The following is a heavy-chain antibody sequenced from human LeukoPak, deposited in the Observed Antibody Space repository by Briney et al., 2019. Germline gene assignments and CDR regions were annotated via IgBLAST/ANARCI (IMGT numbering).Heavy chain of an antibody. CDR1: GYPFDNYY. D-gene: IGHD1-26*01. CDR2: INPKSGVT. CDR3: ARVTGSIDY. V-gene: IGHV1-2*02. J-gene: IGHJ4*02. Sequence: ASVKVSCKASGYPFDNYYMHWVRQAPGQGLEWMGWINPKSGVTNCAQKSQGRVTMTTDTASTTAYMELSRLRSDDTAVYYCARVTGSIDYWGQGTLVTVSS.